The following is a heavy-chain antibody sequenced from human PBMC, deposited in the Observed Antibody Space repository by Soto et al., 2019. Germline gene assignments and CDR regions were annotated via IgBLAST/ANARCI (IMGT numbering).Heavy chain of an antibody. CDR1: GYSFTNYW. J-gene: IGHJ4*02. V-gene: IGHV5-51*01. D-gene: IGHD3-22*01. CDR3: ARQVSDSSGYYYSFDS. CDR2: IYPGDSET. Sequence: GESLKISCKTSGYSFTNYWIAWVRLVPGKGLEWMGIIYPGDSETRYSPSSQGQVTISADKSITTAYLQWSSLKASDTAMYYCARQVSDSSGYYYSFDSWGQGTLVTVSS.